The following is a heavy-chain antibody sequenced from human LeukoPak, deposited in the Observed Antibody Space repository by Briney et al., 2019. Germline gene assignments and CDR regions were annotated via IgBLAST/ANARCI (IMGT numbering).Heavy chain of an antibody. CDR2: ISSTCTYI. Sequence: GGSLRLSCAASGFTFSSYTMNWVHQAPGKGLEWVSSISSTCTYIYYADSLKGRFTISRDNAKNSLYLQMNSLRAEDTAVYYCARDTARGPLVFMDVWGKGTTVTVSS. D-gene: IGHD5-18*01. CDR3: ARDTARGPLVFMDV. CDR1: GFTFSSYT. J-gene: IGHJ6*03. V-gene: IGHV3-21*01.